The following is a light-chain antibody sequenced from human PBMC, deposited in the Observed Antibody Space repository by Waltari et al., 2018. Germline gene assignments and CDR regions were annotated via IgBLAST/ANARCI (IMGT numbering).Light chain of an antibody. V-gene: IGKV3-20*01. Sequence: EIVLTQPPGTLSLSPGERATLPCRASQSVSSSYLAWYQQKPGQAPRLRIYGASSRATGIPERFSGSGSGTDFTLTISRLEPEDFAVYYCQQYGSSPDTFGQGTKLEIK. J-gene: IGKJ2*01. CDR3: QQYGSSPDT. CDR2: GAS. CDR1: QSVSSSY.